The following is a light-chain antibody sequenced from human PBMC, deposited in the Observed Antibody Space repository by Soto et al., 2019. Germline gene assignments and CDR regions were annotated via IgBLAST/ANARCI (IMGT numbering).Light chain of an antibody. CDR2: AAS. CDR1: QGISSY. J-gene: IGKJ1*01. V-gene: IGKV1-8*01. CDR3: LQDYNYPPA. Sequence: AIRMTQSPSSLSASTGDRVTITCRASQGISSYLAWYQQKPGKAPKLLIYAASTLQSGVPSRFSGSGSGTDFTLTISCLQSEDFATYYCLQDYNYPPAFGQGTKVDIK.